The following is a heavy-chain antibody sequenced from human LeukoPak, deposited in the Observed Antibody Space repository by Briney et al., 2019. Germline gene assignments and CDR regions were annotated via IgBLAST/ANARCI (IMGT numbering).Heavy chain of an antibody. CDR2: IIPIFGTA. CDR1: GGTFSSYA. CDR3: ARKRAGSWYSKPSTQYNWFDP. Sequence: ASVKVSCKASGGTFSSYAIGWVRQAPGQGLEWMGGIIPIFGTANYAQKFQGRVTITADKSTSTAYMELSSLRSEDTAVYYCARKRAGSWYSKPSTQYNWFDPWGQGTLVTVSS. D-gene: IGHD6-13*01. V-gene: IGHV1-69*06. J-gene: IGHJ5*02.